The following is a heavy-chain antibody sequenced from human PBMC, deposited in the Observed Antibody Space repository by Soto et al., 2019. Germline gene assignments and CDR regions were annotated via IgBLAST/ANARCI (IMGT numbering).Heavy chain of an antibody. D-gene: IGHD6-19*01. CDR1: GFTFGFNA. J-gene: IGHJ3*02. Sequence: GGSLRLSCAATGFTFGFNALSWVRQAPGKGLEWVSYISSSGSTIYYADSVKGRFTISRDNAKNSLYLQMNSLRAEDTAVYYCASGSAWLADAFDIWGQGTMVTVSS. CDR2: ISSSGSTI. V-gene: IGHV3-48*03. CDR3: ASGSAWLADAFDI.